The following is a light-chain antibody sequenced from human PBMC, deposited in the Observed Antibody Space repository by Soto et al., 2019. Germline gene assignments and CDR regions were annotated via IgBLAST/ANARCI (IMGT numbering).Light chain of an antibody. V-gene: IGKV3-11*01. CDR2: DAS. CDR1: QSGNNQ. J-gene: IGKJ4*01. CDR3: QHRRNSPLT. Sequence: IVLTQSPCTLSLSPGETATLSCRASQSGNNQLAWYQQKPGQAPRLLIYDASTRATGIPARISGSGSGADFTLTISSLEPEDFAVYYCQHRRNSPLTFGGGTKVEIK.